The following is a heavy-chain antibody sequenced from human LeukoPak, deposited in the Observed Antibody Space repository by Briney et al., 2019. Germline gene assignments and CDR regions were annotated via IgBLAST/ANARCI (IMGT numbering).Heavy chain of an antibody. CDR2: INQDESKK. J-gene: IGHJ4*02. D-gene: IGHD2-2*01. Sequence: AGGSLRLSCAASGFSFSNDWMCWVRRAPGKGLEWVANINQDESKKYYVDSVKGRFTISRDNAKNSLYLQMSSLRAEDTAVYYCARDHAYRTDYWGQGTLVTVSS. V-gene: IGHV3-7*01. CDR1: GFSFSNDW. CDR3: ARDHAYRTDY.